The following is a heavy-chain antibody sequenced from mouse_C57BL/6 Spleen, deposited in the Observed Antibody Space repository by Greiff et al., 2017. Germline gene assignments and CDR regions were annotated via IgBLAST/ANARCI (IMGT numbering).Heavy chain of an antibody. CDR3: ARASSSYGYFDV. J-gene: IGHJ1*03. CDR2: INYDGSST. D-gene: IGHD1-1*01. CDR1: GFTFSDYY. V-gene: IGHV5-16*01. Sequence: EVMLVESEGGLVQPGSSMKLSCTASGFTFSDYYMAWVRQVPEKGLEWVANINYDGSSTYYLDSLTSRFLISRDNAKKILYLQMSSLKSEDTTTYYCARASSSYGYFDVWGTGTTVTVSS.